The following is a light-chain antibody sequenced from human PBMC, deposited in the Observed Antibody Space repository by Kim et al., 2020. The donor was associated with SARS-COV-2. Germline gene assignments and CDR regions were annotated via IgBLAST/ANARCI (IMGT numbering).Light chain of an antibody. V-gene: IGLV4-69*01. CDR3: QTWGTGILV. Sequence: GASVKLTCTLSSGHSNYAIAWHQQQPEKGPRYLMKLNSDGSHSKGDGFPDRVSGSSSGAERYLTISSRQSEDEADYYCQTWGTGILVFGGGTQLTVL. CDR1: SGHSNYA. CDR2: LNSDGSH. J-gene: IGLJ3*02.